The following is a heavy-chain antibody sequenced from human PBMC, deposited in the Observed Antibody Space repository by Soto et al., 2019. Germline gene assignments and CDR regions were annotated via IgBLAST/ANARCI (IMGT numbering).Heavy chain of an antibody. CDR2: ISGSGGST. V-gene: IGHV3-23*01. CDR3: AKESTMGRGLYYVDY. D-gene: IGHD3-10*01. Sequence: PAGSLRLSCAAAGFNFSSYGMSWVLQAPGKGLEWVSAISGSGGSTYYADSVKGRFTLSRDNSKNTLYLQMKSLRAEDTAVYYCAKESTMGRGLYYVDYWGQGTLVTVSS. J-gene: IGHJ4*02. CDR1: GFNFSSYG.